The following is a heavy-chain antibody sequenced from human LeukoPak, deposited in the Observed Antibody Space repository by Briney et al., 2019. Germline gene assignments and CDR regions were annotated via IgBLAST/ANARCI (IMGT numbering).Heavy chain of an antibody. V-gene: IGHV3-48*02. CDR1: GFTFSSYS. J-gene: IGHJ6*03. D-gene: IGHD6-6*01. CDR2: ISSSSSTI. Sequence: PGGSLRLSCAASGFTFSSYSMNWVRQAPGKGLEWVSYISSSSSTIYYADSVKGRFTISRDNAKNSPYLQMNSLRDEDTAVYYCARSPYSSSPYYYYYMDVWGKGTTVTVSS. CDR3: ARSPYSSSPYYYYYMDV.